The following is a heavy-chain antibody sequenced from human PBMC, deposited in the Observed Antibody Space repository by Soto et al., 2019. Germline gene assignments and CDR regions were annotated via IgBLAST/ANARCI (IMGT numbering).Heavy chain of an antibody. J-gene: IGHJ6*02. CDR3: ARPSSYYYYGMDV. Sequence: GGSLRLSCAASGFTFSSYEMNWVRQAPGKGLEWVSYISSSGSTIYYADSVKGRFTISRDNAKNSLYLQMNRLRAEDTAVYYCARPSSYYYYGMDVWGQGTTVTFSS. CDR2: ISSSGSTI. CDR1: GFTFSSYE. V-gene: IGHV3-48*03.